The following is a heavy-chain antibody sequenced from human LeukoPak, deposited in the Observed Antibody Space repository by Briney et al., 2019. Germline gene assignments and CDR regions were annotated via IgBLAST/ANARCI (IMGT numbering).Heavy chain of an antibody. Sequence: GGSLRLSCAASGFTFSSYAMHWVRQAPGKGLEWVAVISYDGSNKYYADSVKGRFTISRDNSKNTLYLQMNSLRAEDTAVYYCARDWGAPGYCSSTSCYEIAFDIWGQGTMVTVSS. V-gene: IGHV3-30-3*01. CDR2: ISYDGSNK. CDR1: GFTFSSYA. D-gene: IGHD2-2*01. CDR3: ARDWGAPGYCSSTSCYEIAFDI. J-gene: IGHJ3*02.